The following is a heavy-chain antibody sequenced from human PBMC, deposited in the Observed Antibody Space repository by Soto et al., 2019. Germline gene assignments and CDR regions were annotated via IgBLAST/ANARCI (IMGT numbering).Heavy chain of an antibody. CDR3: ARGSTGCPECETRFDP. J-gene: IGHJ5*02. Sequence: EAHLLESGGKLVKPGASLRLSCEASGFTFGPYAMSWVRQAPGKGLEWVSAIGGGDDNTFYTDSVRGRFTIYRDNSRNTLYLQMNRLRVEDTAMYYCARGSTGCPECETRFDPWGQGNLVTVSS. V-gene: IGHV3-23*01. CDR1: GFTFGPYA. CDR2: IGGGDDNT. D-gene: IGHD3-3*01.